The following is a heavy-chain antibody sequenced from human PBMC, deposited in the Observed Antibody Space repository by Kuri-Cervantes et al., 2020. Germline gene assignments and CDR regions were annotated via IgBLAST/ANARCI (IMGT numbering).Heavy chain of an antibody. J-gene: IGHJ4*02. Sequence: ASVKVSCKVSGYTLTELSMHWVRQAPGQGLEWMGWISAYNGNTNYAQKLQGRVTMTTDTSTSTAYMELRSLRSDDTAVYYCARVPPNWNYFDYWGQGTLVTVSS. V-gene: IGHV1-18*01. D-gene: IGHD1-1*01. CDR3: ARVPPNWNYFDY. CDR2: ISAYNGNT. CDR1: GYTLTELS.